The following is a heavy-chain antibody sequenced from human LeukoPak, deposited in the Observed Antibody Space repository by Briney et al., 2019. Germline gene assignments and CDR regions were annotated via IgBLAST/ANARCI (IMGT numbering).Heavy chain of an antibody. CDR3: ASGYCSGGSCYPDY. CDR1: GGSISSGDYY. Sequence: SETLSLTCTVSGGSISSGDYYWSWIRQPPGKGLEWSGYIYYSGSTYYNPSLKSRVTISVDTSKNQFSLKLSSVTAADTAVYYCASGYCSGGSCYPDYWSQGTLVTVSS. D-gene: IGHD2-15*01. CDR2: IYYSGST. J-gene: IGHJ4*02. V-gene: IGHV4-30-4*08.